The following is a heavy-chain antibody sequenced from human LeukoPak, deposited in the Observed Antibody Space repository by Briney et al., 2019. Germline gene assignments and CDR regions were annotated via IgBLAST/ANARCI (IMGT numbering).Heavy chain of an antibody. CDR2: IYSGGST. D-gene: IGHD6-19*01. Sequence: PGGSLRLSCAASGFMVSSNYMSWVRQAPGKGLEWVSVIYSGGSTYYADSVKGRFTISRDNSKNTLYLQMNSLRAEDTAVYYCTTPVRRIAVTSAGWGQGTLVTVSS. CDR1: GFMVSSNY. CDR3: TTPVRRIAVTSAG. V-gene: IGHV3-53*01. J-gene: IGHJ4*02.